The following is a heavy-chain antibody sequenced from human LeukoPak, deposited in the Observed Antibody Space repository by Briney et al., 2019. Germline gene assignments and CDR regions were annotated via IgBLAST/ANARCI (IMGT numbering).Heavy chain of an antibody. CDR2: IVPILGTA. J-gene: IGHJ4*02. D-gene: IGHD6-13*01. V-gene: IGHV1-69*04. CDR1: GGTFSTYA. Sequence: EASVKVSCKASGGTFSTYAISWVRQAPGQGLEWVGRIVPILGTANYAQNFQGRVTITADRSTTTAYMELSSLRSEDTAVYYCVRVPQGSSWPYYFDYWGQGTLVTVSS. CDR3: VRVPQGSSWPYYFDY.